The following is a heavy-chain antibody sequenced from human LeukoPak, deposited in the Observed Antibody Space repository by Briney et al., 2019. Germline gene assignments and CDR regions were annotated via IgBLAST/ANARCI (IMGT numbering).Heavy chain of an antibody. Sequence: GASVKVSCKASGYTFTGYYIHWVRQAPGQGLEWMGWINPNNGGTNYAQNFQGRVTMTRDTSITTAYMELSRLRSDDTAVYYCARAYDSSGYWATLYYWGQGTLVTVSS. J-gene: IGHJ4*02. CDR3: ARAYDSSGYWATLYY. CDR1: GYTFTGYY. V-gene: IGHV1-2*02. D-gene: IGHD3-22*01. CDR2: INPNNGGT.